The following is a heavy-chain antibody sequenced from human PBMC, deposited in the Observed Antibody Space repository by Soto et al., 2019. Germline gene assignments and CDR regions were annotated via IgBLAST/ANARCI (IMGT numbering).Heavy chain of an antibody. CDR2: IYYNGNT. CDR1: GGSISRSPYY. Sequence: QPQLQESGPGLVKPSETLSLTCTVSGGSISRSPYYWAWIRQPPGKGLQWIGNIYYNGNTFYNPSLKSRVTISMDTSKSQFSLGLSSVTASDTAVYYCARHGPLTNNWNQLNCWGQGTLVTVSS. V-gene: IGHV4-39*01. J-gene: IGHJ4*02. CDR3: ARHGPLTNNWNQLNC. D-gene: IGHD1-1*01.